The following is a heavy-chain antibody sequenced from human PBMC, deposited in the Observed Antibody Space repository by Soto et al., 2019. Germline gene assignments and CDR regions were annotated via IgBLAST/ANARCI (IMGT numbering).Heavy chain of an antibody. CDR3: APIVAETNCDY. CDR1: GFPCSSYA. CDR2: ISGSGGST. J-gene: IGHJ4*01. V-gene: IGHV3-23*01. D-gene: IGHD3-22*01. Sequence: EVQLLESGGGLVQPGGSLRLSCAASGFPCSSYAISWVRQAPGKGLEWVSAISGSGGSTYYADYVKGRFGISRDNSKNTRYLQMNRLRAEDTAVYYCAPIVAETNCDYWGHGTLVTVSS.